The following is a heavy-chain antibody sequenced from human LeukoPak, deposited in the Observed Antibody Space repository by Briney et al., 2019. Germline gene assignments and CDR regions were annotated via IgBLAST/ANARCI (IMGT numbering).Heavy chain of an antibody. Sequence: GGSLRLSCAASGFTFSSYAMNWVRQAPGQGLKWVSAISGSGGSTYYADSVKGRFTISRDNSKNTLYLKMNSLRAEDTAVYYCANHYYESPLYYFDYWGQGTLVTVSS. CDR2: ISGSGGST. CDR3: ANHYYESPLYYFDY. CDR1: GFTFSSYA. V-gene: IGHV3-23*01. D-gene: IGHD3-22*01. J-gene: IGHJ4*02.